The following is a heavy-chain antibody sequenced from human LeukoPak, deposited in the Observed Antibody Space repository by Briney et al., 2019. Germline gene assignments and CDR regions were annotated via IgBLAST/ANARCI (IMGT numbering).Heavy chain of an antibody. CDR1: VFTFSSYS. CDR3: AREEGEYSGYALDY. D-gene: IGHD5-12*01. J-gene: IGHJ4*02. V-gene: IGHV3-21*01. Sequence: PGGSLRLFCAASVFTFSSYSMNWVRQPPGKGLEWVSSISSSSSYIYYADSVKGRFTISRDNAKNSLYLQMNSLRAEDTAVYYCAREEGEYSGYALDYWGQGTLVTVSS. CDR2: ISSSSSYI.